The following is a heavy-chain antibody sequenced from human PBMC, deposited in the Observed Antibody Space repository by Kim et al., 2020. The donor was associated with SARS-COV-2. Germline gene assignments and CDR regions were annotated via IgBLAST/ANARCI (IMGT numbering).Heavy chain of an antibody. Sequence: SETLSLTCTASGGSISSSSYFWDWIPQPPGKGLEWLGSIYYSGSTYYNPSLKSRVTIAADTSKNQFSLMQSSLTAADTAVYYCARASHSSGLYCPEANDYGGQATVVAVSS. CDR3: ARASHSSGLYCPEANDY. CDR2: IYYSGST. CDR1: GGSISSSSYF. J-gene: IGHJ4*02. D-gene: IGHD6-19*01. V-gene: IGHV4-39*01.